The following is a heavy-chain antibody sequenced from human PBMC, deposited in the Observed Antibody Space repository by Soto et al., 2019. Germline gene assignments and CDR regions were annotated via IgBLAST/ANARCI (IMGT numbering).Heavy chain of an antibody. Sequence: LRLSCAASGFTFSSYSIDWVRRARCKGLEGVSYISSSRSTKYYADSVKGRFIISRDNAKNSLYLQMNSLRDEDTAVYYCARDESVAAAGYYYYGMDVWGQGTTVTVSS. CDR3: ARDESVAAAGYYYYGMDV. CDR1: GFTFSSYS. D-gene: IGHD6-13*01. V-gene: IGHV3-48*02. J-gene: IGHJ6*02. CDR2: ISSSRSTK.